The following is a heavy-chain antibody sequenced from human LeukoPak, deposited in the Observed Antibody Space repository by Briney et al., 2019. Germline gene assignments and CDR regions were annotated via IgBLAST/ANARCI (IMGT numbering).Heavy chain of an antibody. J-gene: IGHJ4*02. V-gene: IGHV4-59*01. D-gene: IGHD4-17*01. Sequence: TSETLSLTCTVSGGSISSYYWSWIRQPQGKGLEWIGYIYYSGSTNYNPSLKSRVTISVDTSKNQFSLKLSSVTAADTAVYYCARDYGDSSFDYWGQGTLVTVSS. CDR3: ARDYGDSSFDY. CDR1: GGSISSYY. CDR2: IYYSGST.